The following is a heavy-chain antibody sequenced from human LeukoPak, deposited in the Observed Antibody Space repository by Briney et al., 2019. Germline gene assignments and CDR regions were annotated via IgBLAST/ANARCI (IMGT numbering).Heavy chain of an antibody. CDR3: ARPDYYDSSGYQYYFDY. J-gene: IGHJ4*02. CDR2: ISYDGSNK. V-gene: IGHV3-30-3*01. CDR1: GFTFSSYA. Sequence: PGGSLRLSCAASGFTFSSYAMHWVRQAPGKGLEWVAVISYDGSNKYYADSVKGRFTISRDNSKNTLYLQMNSLRAEDTAVYYCARPDYYDSSGYQYYFDYWGQGTLVTVSS. D-gene: IGHD3-22*01.